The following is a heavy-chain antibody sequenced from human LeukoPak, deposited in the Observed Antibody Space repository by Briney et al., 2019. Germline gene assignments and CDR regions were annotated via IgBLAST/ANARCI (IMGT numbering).Heavy chain of an antibody. CDR1: GSTFSTYS. V-gene: IGHV3-48*01. Sequence: GGSLSLSCAASGSTFSTYSMNWVRQAPGKGLEWVSYISGGSSNTFYADSVKGRFTISRDNAKNSLYLQMNSLRAEDTAVYYCARDDTVTAHFDYWGQGTLVTVSS. D-gene: IGHD4-11*01. CDR2: ISGGSSNT. CDR3: ARDDTVTAHFDY. J-gene: IGHJ4*02.